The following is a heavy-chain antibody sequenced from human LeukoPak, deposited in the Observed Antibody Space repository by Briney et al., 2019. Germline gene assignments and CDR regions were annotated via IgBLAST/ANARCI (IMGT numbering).Heavy chain of an antibody. CDR3: ARGDSKLFY. CDR1: GISLSNYA. CDR2: ISSSSSYI. J-gene: IGHJ4*02. Sequence: GGSLRLSCVVSGISLSNYAMTWVRQAPGKGLEWVSSISSSSSYIYYADSVKGRFTISRDNAKNSLYLQMNSLRAEDTAVYYCARGDSKLFYWGQGTLVTVSS. V-gene: IGHV3-21*01. D-gene: IGHD2-15*01.